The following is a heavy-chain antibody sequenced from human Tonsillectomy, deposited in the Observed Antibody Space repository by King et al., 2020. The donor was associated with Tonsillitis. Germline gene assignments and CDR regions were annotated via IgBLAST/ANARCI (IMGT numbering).Heavy chain of an antibody. CDR2: ISSDGNNK. CDR1: GFTFSDYG. J-gene: IGHJ3*01. Sequence: VQLVESGGGVVQPGRSLRLSCSASGFTFSDYGIHWVRQAPGKGLGWVAVISSDGNNKYYADSVKGRFTISRDSSNNTLYLQMNSLRSDDTALYYCAGGYYGTESGPRDACAFWGHGTLVTVSS. V-gene: IGHV3-30*03. CDR3: AGGYYGTESGPRDACAF. D-gene: IGHD3-10*01.